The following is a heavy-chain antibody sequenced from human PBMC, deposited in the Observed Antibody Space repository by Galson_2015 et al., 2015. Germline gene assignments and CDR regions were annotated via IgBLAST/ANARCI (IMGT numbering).Heavy chain of an antibody. CDR2: MNPNSGNT. J-gene: IGHJ4*02. Sequence: SVKVSCKASGYTFTSYDINWVRQATGQGLEWMGWMNPNSGNTGYAQKFQGRVTMTRNTSISTAYMELSSLRSEDTAVYYCARGEVYYSGSGSYAGVQWGTDFFDYWGQGTLVTVSS. D-gene: IGHD3-10*01. CDR1: GYTFTSYD. CDR3: ARGEVYYSGSGSYAGVQWGTDFFDY. V-gene: IGHV1-8*01.